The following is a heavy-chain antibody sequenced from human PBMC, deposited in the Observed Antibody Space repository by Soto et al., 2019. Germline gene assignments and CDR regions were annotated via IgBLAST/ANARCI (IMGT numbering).Heavy chain of an antibody. J-gene: IGHJ4*02. Sequence: SETLSLTCTVSGVSLNSGHYYWVWIRQSPGKGLAWIASIYYDESTYYNPSLKSRVTISTDKPKNQFSLTLKSVTAADTAVYYCGKVLIVATRHTDVDSWGQGALVTVSS. CDR1: GVSLNSGHYY. CDR3: GKVLIVATRHTDVDS. CDR2: IYYDEST. V-gene: IGHV4-39*01. D-gene: IGHD2-15*01.